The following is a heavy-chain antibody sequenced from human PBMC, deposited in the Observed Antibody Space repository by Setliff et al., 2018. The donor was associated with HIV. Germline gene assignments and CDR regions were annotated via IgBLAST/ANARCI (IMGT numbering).Heavy chain of an antibody. CDR1: GGSISSYY. CDR2: IYYSGST. V-gene: IGHV4-59*01. J-gene: IGHJ6*03. CDR3: ARDRVHNPSYNFWSDPTNYYYYMDV. D-gene: IGHD3-3*01. Sequence: PSETLSLTCTVSGGSISSYYWSWIRQPPGKGLEWIGYIYYSGSTNYNPSLKSRVTISVDTSKNQFSLKLSSVTAADTAVYYCARDRVHNPSYNFWSDPTNYYYYMDVWGKGTTVTVSS.